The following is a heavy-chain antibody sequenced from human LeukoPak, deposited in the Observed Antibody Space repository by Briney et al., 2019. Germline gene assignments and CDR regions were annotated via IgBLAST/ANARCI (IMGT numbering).Heavy chain of an antibody. Sequence: GGTLRLSCVASGFSFSDHWMNWFRQAPGKGLEWVATIKKDGSEQYYVDSMKGRLTISRDNAKNSVYLQIHNLRAEDTAVYYCARDLGWLQSDYWGQGTLVTVSS. CDR2: IKKDGSEQ. CDR3: ARDLGWLQSDY. V-gene: IGHV3-7*01. J-gene: IGHJ4*02. CDR1: GFSFSDHW. D-gene: IGHD5-24*01.